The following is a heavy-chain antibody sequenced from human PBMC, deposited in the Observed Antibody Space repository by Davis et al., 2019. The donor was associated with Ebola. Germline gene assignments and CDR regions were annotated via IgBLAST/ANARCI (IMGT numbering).Heavy chain of an antibody. J-gene: IGHJ4*02. D-gene: IGHD3-16*01. CDR2: IWYDGSNK. V-gene: IGHV3-33*01. Sequence: GEPLKTPCAASGFTFSSYGMHWVRQAPGKGLERVAVIWYDGSNKYYADSVKGRFTISRDNSKNTLYLQMNSLRAEDTAVYYCARVGLRRHGGLFDYWGQGTLVTVSS. CDR1: GFTFSSYG. CDR3: ARVGLRRHGGLFDY.